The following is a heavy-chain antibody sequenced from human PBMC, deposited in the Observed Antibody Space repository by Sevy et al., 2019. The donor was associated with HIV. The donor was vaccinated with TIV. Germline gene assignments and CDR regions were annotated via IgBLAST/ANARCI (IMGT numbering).Heavy chain of an antibody. D-gene: IGHD2-21*01. CDR2: IQYDGSNK. CDR3: VKEGGGEGGDH. Sequence: GGSLRLSCAASGFSFRSYGMHWVRQAPGKGLEWMSYIQYDGSNKDYADSVKGRFTISRNNSKNTLYLQMTRVRVVDTAVFYCVKEGGGEGGDHWGQGTLVTVSS. V-gene: IGHV3-30*02. J-gene: IGHJ4*02. CDR1: GFSFRSYG.